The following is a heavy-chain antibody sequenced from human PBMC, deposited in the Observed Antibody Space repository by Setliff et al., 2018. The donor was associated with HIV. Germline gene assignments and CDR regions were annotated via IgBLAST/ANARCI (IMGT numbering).Heavy chain of an antibody. CDR1: GFTFSDYG. Sequence: PGGSLRLSCEASGFTFSDYGMHWVRQAPGKGLEWLTFIRNDASNTYYADSVKGRFTISRDSSKNTLYLQMDSLRAEDTAVYYCAKTQGWHLISYWGQGTLVTVSS. CDR3: AKTQGWHLISY. J-gene: IGHJ4*02. CDR2: IRNDASNT. V-gene: IGHV3-30*02. D-gene: IGHD6-19*01.